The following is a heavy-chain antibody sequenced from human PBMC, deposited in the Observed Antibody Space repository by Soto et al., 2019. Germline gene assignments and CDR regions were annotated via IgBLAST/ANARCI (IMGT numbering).Heavy chain of an antibody. Sequence: QLQLQESGPGLVKPSETLSLTCTVSGGSISSSAYYWGWIRQPPGKGLEWIGSIYYSGSTYYNPSLKSXGTXSXATSKNQFSLTLTSVTAADTAVYYCARRGDRSNIDYWGQGTLVTVSS. CDR3: ARRGDRSNIDY. D-gene: IGHD2-2*01. CDR1: GGSISSSAYY. J-gene: IGHJ4*02. CDR2: IYYSGST. V-gene: IGHV4-39*01.